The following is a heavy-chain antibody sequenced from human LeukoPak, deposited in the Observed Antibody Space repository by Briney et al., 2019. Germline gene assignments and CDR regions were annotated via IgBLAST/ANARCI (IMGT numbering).Heavy chain of an antibody. D-gene: IGHD2-15*01. CDR2: ISSSSSYI. CDR3: ARDPGPRPGGY. Sequence: GGSLRLSCVASGFTFSSYSMNWVRQAPGKGLEWVSSISSSSSYIYYADSVKGRFTISRDNAKNSLYLQMNSLRAEDTAVYYCARDPGPRPGGYWGQGTLVTVSS. V-gene: IGHV3-21*01. J-gene: IGHJ4*02. CDR1: GFTFSSYS.